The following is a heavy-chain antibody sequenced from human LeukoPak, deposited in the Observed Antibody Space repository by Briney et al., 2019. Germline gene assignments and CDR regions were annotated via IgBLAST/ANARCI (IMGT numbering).Heavy chain of an antibody. CDR3: ISERGGGSFHY. CDR2: ISAYNGNT. V-gene: IGHV1-18*01. D-gene: IGHD5-12*01. Sequence: ASVKVSCKASGYTFTTYGLSWVRQAPGQGLGWMGWISAYNGNTKYAQQFQGRVTMTRDTSASTAYMELRSLRSDDTAIYYCISERGGGSFHYWGQGTLVTVSS. CDR1: GYTFTTYG. J-gene: IGHJ4*02.